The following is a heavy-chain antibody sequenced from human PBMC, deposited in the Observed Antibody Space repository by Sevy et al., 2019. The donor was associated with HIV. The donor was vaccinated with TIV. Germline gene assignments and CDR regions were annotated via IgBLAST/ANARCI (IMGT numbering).Heavy chain of an antibody. D-gene: IGHD3-22*01. Sequence: GESLKISCKGSGYSITSQWIGWVRQMPGKGLEWMGIIYPGDSDTRYSPSFQGQVTFSADKSINTAYLQWSSLKASDTAMYYCARLTPTNQYDSSGYYFPPQFYIDYWGQGTLVTVSS. CDR2: IYPGDSDT. CDR1: GYSITSQW. J-gene: IGHJ4*02. CDR3: ARLTPTNQYDSSGYYFPPQFYIDY. V-gene: IGHV5-51*01.